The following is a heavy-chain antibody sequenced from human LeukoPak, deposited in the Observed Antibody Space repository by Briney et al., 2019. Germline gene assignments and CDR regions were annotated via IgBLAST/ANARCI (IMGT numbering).Heavy chain of an antibody. CDR3: ARGLTGSRTVSFDF. V-gene: IGHV3-53*01. D-gene: IGHD1-14*01. CDR1: GFTVSSNY. Sequence: GGSLRLSCAASGFTVSSNYMGWVRQAPGKGLEWVSLIYTGVTTYYADSVKGRFTISRDNSKNTLYLQMNSLRAEDTAVYYCARGLTGSRTVSFDFWGQGTLVTVSS. J-gene: IGHJ4*02. CDR2: IYTGVTT.